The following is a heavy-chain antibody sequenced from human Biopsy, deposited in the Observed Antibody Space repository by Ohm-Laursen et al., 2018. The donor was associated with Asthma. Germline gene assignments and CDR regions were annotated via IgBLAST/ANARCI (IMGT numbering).Heavy chain of an antibody. J-gene: IGHJ2*01. Sequence: SETLSLTWIVSGDAMSTSGSYWGWIRQSPGKGLEWIGSIYYSGRTYYNPSLESRVTISADTSKNHFSLKVTPVTAADTAVYYCARAVSSSSYWYFDLWGRGDLATVSS. CDR2: IYYSGRT. V-gene: IGHV4-39*02. CDR3: ARAVSSSSYWYFDL. D-gene: IGHD6-6*01. CDR1: GDAMSTSGSY.